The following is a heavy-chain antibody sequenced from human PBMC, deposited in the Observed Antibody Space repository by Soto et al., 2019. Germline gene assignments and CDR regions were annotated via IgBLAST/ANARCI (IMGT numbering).Heavy chain of an antibody. J-gene: IGHJ4*02. CDR1: GFTFSSYA. D-gene: IGHD6-19*01. Sequence: QVQLVESGGGVVQPGRSLRLSCAASGFTFSSYAMHWVRQAPGKGLEWVAVMSYDGSNKYYADSVKGRFTISRDNSKNTAYLQMNSLRAEDTAVYYCARDKSPYSSGWHNRHFDYWGQGTLVTVSS. CDR2: MSYDGSNK. V-gene: IGHV3-30-3*01. CDR3: ARDKSPYSSGWHNRHFDY.